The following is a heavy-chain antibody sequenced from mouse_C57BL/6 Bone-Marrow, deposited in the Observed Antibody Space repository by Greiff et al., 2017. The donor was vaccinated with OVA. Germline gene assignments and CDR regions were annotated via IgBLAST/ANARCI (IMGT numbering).Heavy chain of an antibody. J-gene: IGHJ4*01. CDR1: GYAFSSSW. D-gene: IGHD1-1*01. V-gene: IGHV1-82*01. CDR3: ARGITTVVNYYAMDY. Sequence: SGPELVKPGASVKISCKASGYAFSSSWMNWVKQRPGEGLEWIGRIYPGDGDTNYNGKFKGKATLTADKSSSTAYMQLSSLTSEDSAVYFCARGITTVVNYYAMDYWGQGTSVTVSS. CDR2: IYPGDGDT.